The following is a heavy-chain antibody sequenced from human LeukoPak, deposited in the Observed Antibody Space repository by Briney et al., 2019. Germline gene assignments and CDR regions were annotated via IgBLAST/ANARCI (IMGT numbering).Heavy chain of an antibody. Sequence: GGSLRLSCAASGFTFDDYGMTWVRQAPGKGLEWVSLINWNGYTTSYADSVKGRFTISRDNSKNTLYLQMNSLRAEDTAVYYCAKDQGSSSGWYSRDGFALWGRGTMVTVSS. D-gene: IGHD6-19*01. CDR2: INWNGYTT. CDR1: GFTFDDYG. V-gene: IGHV3-20*04. J-gene: IGHJ3*01. CDR3: AKDQGSSSGWYSRDGFAL.